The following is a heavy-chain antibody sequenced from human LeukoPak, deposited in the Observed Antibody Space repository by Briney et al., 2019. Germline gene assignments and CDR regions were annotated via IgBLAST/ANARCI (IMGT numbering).Heavy chain of an antibody. V-gene: IGHV3-23*01. CDR2: ISASGGNT. CDR3: AKIHGTTSSWPFDY. D-gene: IGHD6-13*01. CDR1: GFTFSSYA. Sequence: LSGGSLRLSCAASGFTFSSYAMSWVRQAPGKGLEWVSAISASGGNTYYADSVKGRFTISRDNSKNTLYLQMNSLRAEDTAVYFCAKIHGTTSSWPFDYWGQGTLVTVSS. J-gene: IGHJ4*02.